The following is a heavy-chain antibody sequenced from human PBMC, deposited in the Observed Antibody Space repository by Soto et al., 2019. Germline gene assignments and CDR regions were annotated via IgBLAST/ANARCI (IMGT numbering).Heavy chain of an antibody. CDR3: AREVAAAGGEYDY. J-gene: IGHJ4*02. CDR1: GYTFTKYC. V-gene: IGHV1-18*01. D-gene: IGHD6-13*01. Sequence: QVQLVQSGAEVKNPGASVKVSCKASGYTFTKYCIGWVRQASGQGLEWMGWISAYNGNTNYAQKLQGRVTMTTDTTTRTAYIELRSMRSDDTAVYYCAREVAAAGGEYDYWGQGTLVTVAS. CDR2: ISAYNGNT.